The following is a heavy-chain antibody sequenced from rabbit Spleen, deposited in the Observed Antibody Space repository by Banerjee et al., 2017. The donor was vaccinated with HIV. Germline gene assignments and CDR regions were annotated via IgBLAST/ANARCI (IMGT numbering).Heavy chain of an antibody. D-gene: IGHD1-1*01. V-gene: IGHV1S40*01. J-gene: IGHJ4*01. CDR3: ARDLVAVIGWNFSL. CDR1: GFSFSSSYY. CDR2: IYAGSSGGGT. Sequence: QSLEESGGDLVKPGASLTLTCTASGFSFSSSYYMCWVRQAPGKGLECIACIYAGSSGGGTYYASWAKGRFTISKTSSTTVTLQMTSLTAADTATYFCARDLVAVIGWNFSLWGPGTLVTVS.